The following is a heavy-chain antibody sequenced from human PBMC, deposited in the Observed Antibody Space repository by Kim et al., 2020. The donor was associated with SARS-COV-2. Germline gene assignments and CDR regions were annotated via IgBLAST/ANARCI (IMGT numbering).Heavy chain of an antibody. Sequence: TPPLRSAVTISVETSKNQFSLKLSSVTAADTAVYYCARGGGYSYGPELDYWGQGTLVTVSS. J-gene: IGHJ4*02. D-gene: IGHD5-18*01. CDR3: ARGGGYSYGPELDY. V-gene: IGHV4-59*09.